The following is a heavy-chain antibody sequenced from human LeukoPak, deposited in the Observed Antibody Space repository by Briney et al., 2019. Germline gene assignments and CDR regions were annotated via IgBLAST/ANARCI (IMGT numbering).Heavy chain of an antibody. CDR2: ISYSRST. CDR1: CDSITTYY. V-gene: IGHV4-59*01. CDR3: GRGERGGSEY. J-gene: IGHJ4*02. D-gene: IGHD3-10*01. Sequence: SETLSLTCTVSCDSITTYYGNWIRQSPGKGLEWIGYISYSRSTNYNPSLKSRMTMSMDTSKNQFSLKLSSMTAADTAIYYCGRGERGGSEYWGQGTLVTVSS.